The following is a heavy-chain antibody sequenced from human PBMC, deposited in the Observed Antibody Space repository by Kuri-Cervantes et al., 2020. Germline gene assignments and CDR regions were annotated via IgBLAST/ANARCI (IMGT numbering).Heavy chain of an antibody. J-gene: IGHJ4*02. D-gene: IGHD3-3*01. CDR3: ARDAPYYEAYYFAY. CDR1: GFTFSSYA. Sequence: GESLKISCAASGFTFSSYAMHWVRQAPGKGLEWVAVISYDGSNKYYADSVKGRFTISRDNSKNTLYLQMNSLRAEDTAVYYCARDAPYYEAYYFAYWGQGTLVTVSS. V-gene: IGHV3-30-3*01. CDR2: ISYDGSNK.